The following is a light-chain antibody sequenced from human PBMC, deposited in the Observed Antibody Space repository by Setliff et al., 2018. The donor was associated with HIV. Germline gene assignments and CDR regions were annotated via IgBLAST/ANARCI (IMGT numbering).Light chain of an antibody. J-gene: IGLJ1*01. V-gene: IGLV1-44*01. Sequence: PPSASGTPGQRVTISCSGSSSNIGSNIVNWYQHLPGTAPKLLIYRNNQRPSGVPDRFSGSKSGTSASLAISGLQSEDEADYYCATWDDSLNGNVFGSGTKV. CDR2: RNN. CDR1: SSNIGSNI. CDR3: ATWDDSLNGNV.